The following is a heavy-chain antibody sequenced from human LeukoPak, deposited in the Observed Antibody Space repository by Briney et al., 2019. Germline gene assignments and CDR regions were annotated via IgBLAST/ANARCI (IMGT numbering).Heavy chain of an antibody. Sequence: GGSLRLSCAASGFTFSNYWMHWVRQAPGKGLVWVSLINSDGTTTTYADSVKGRFTISRDNSKNTLYLQMNSLRAEDTAVYYCARDPCIAASGTCGMDVWGQGTTVTVSS. CDR3: ARDPCIAASGTCGMDV. J-gene: IGHJ6*02. D-gene: IGHD6-13*01. V-gene: IGHV3-74*01. CDR2: INSDGTTT. CDR1: GFTFSNYW.